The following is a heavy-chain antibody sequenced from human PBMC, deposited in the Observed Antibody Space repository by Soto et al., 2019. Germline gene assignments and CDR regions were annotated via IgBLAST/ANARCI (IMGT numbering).Heavy chain of an antibody. D-gene: IGHD2-8*02. CDR1: GFSLSRYG. CDR3: ARDLNYWSLLIDH. Sequence: PVGSLRLSFTASGFSLSRYGLHWVRQAPGKGLEWVAGLWSDGIKTSYTDSVKGRFTISRDTSKNMLYLQMNSLGAEDTAVYYCARDLNYWSLLIDHWGQGTLVTVSS. J-gene: IGHJ4*02. CDR2: LWSDGIKT. V-gene: IGHV3-33*01.